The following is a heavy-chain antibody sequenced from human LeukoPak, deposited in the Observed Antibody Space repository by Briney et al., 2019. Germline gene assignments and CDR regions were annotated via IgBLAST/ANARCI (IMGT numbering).Heavy chain of an antibody. CDR2: ISVSGGST. CDR3: AKVWLDGYNNNYFDY. Sequence: GGSLRLSCAASGFTFSSYAMSGVRPAPGKRLEWVSAISVSGGSTYYADSVKGPFTISRDNSKNTLYLQMNSLRAEDTAVYYSAKVWLDGYNNNYFDYWGQGSLVTVSS. CDR1: GFTFSSYA. V-gene: IGHV3-23*01. D-gene: IGHD5-24*01. J-gene: IGHJ4*02.